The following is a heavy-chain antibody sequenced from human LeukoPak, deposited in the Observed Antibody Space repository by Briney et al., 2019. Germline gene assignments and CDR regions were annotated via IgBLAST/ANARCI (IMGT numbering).Heavy chain of an antibody. J-gene: IGHJ4*02. V-gene: IGHV1-69*05. CDR1: GGTFSSYA. CDR2: IIPIFGTA. D-gene: IGHD3-22*01. CDR3: ASGYYDSSGYYYLDY. Sequence: SVKVSCKASGGTFSSYAISWVRQAPGQGLEWMGRIIPIFGTANYAQKFQGGVTITTDESTSTAYMELSSLRSEDTAVYYCASGYYDSSGYYYLDYWGQGTLVTVSS.